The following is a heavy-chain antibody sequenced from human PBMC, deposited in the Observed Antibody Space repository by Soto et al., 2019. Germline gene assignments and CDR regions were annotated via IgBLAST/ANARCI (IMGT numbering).Heavy chain of an antibody. V-gene: IGHV1-69*13. CDR3: ARVLITMVRGPERSLYGMDV. J-gene: IGHJ6*02. Sequence: GASVKVSCKASGGTFSSYAISWVRQAPGQGLEWMGGIIPIFGTANYAQKFQGRVTITADESTSTAYMELSSLRSEDTAVYYCARVLITMVRGPERSLYGMDVWGQGTTVTVSS. CDR2: IIPIFGTA. D-gene: IGHD3-10*01. CDR1: GGTFSSYA.